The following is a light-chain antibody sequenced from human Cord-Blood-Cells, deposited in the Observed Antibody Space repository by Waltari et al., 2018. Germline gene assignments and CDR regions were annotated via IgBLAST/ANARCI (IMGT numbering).Light chain of an antibody. CDR2: AAS. CDR3: QQSYSTPCT. J-gene: IGKJ3*01. Sequence: DIQMNESPSSLSASVGDRLTINCRASQSISSYLTWYQQKPGKAPKLLIYAASSLQSGVPSRFSGSGSGTEFTLTISSLQPEDFATYYCQQSYSTPCTFGPGTKVDIK. V-gene: IGKV1-39*01. CDR1: QSISSY.